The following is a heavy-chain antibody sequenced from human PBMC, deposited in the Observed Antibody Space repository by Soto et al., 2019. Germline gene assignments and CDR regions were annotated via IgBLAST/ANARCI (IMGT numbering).Heavy chain of an antibody. CDR3: ASTPSPVCSGGSCYFSGMDV. CDR1: GYTFTSYA. D-gene: IGHD2-15*01. CDR2: INAGNGNT. Sequence: QVQLVQSGAEVKKPGASVKVSCKASGYTFTSYAMHWVRQAPGQRLEWMGWINAGNGNTKYSQKFQGRVTITRDTSASTAYRELSSLRSEDTAVYYCASTPSPVCSGGSCYFSGMDVWGQGTTVTVSS. J-gene: IGHJ6*02. V-gene: IGHV1-3*01.